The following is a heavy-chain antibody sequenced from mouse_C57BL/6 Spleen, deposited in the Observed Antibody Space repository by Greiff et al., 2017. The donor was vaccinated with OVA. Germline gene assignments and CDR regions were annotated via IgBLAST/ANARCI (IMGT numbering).Heavy chain of an antibody. CDR1: GFTFSSYA. V-gene: IGHV5-4*01. CDR3: ARDQATVVARGAMDY. D-gene: IGHD1-1*01. CDR2: ISDGGSYT. J-gene: IGHJ4*01. Sequence: DVMLVESGGGLVKPGGSLKLSCAASGFTFSSYAMSWVRQTPEKRLEWVATISDGGSYTYYPDNVKGRFTISRDNAKNNLYLQMSHLKSEDTAMYYCARDQATVVARGAMDYWGQGTSVTVSS.